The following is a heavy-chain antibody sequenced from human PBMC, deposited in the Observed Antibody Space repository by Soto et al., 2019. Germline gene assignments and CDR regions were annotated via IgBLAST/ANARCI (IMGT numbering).Heavy chain of an antibody. CDR3: EKDSGRDYLQH. V-gene: IGHV3-23*01. CDR1: GFTFSSYG. Sequence: PWGSLRLSCAASGFTFSSYGMSWVRQAPGKGLEWVSGISTTDGGANYAYYADSVKGRFTISRDISENALYLQMDSLRVEDTAVYYCEKDSGRDYLQHWGKGTLVTVYS. J-gene: IGHJ1*01. D-gene: IGHD3-10*01. CDR2: ISTTDGGANYA.